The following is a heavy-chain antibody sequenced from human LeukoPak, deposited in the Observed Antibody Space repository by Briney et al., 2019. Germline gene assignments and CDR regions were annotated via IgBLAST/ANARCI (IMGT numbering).Heavy chain of an antibody. V-gene: IGHV3-23*01. CDR2: ISGSGGST. J-gene: IGHJ4*02. Sequence: GGSLRLSCAASEFTFSSYAMSWVRQAPGKGLEWVSAISGSGGSTYYADSVKGRFAISRDNSKNTLYLQMNSLRAEDTAVYYCAKDQEVTGIAVAGDAYYFDYWGQGTLVTVSS. CDR3: AKDQEVTGIAVAGDAYYFDY. CDR1: EFTFSSYA. D-gene: IGHD6-19*01.